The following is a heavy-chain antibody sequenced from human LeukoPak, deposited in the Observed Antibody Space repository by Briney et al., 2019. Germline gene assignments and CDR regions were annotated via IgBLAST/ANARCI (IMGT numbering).Heavy chain of an antibody. V-gene: IGHV1-46*01. J-gene: IGHJ5*02. CDR2: INPGGGST. CDR3: AKDLRWDHPGFDP. D-gene: IGHD4-23*01. CDR1: GYIFTIYY. Sequence: ASVTVSCKASGYIFTIYYMHWVRQAPGQGLEWMGIINPGGGSTSYAQKFQDRVTMTRDTSTSTVYMELSSLRSDDTAVYYCAKDLRWDHPGFDPWGQGTLVSVSS.